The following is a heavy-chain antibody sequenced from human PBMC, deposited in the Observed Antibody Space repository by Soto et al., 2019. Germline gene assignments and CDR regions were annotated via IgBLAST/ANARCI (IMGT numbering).Heavy chain of an antibody. D-gene: IGHD4-17*01. V-gene: IGHV3-21*01. CDR3: ARVADDTVTYIWYFDL. Sequence: PGGSLRLSCAASGFTFSSYSMNWVRQAPGKGLEWVSTISSSSSYIYYADSVKGRFTISRDNAKNSLYLQMNSLRAEDTAVYYCARVADDTVTYIWYFDLWGRGTLVTVSS. CDR2: ISSSSSYI. J-gene: IGHJ2*01. CDR1: GFTFSSYS.